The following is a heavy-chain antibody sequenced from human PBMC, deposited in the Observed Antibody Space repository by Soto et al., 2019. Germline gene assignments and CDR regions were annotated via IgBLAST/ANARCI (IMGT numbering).Heavy chain of an antibody. D-gene: IGHD5-12*01. CDR3: VKARGGIFATIVGEYFQH. CDR1: GFTFSSYS. CDR2: ISTNGDST. Sequence: GGSLRLSCSASGFTFSSYSMHWVRQAPGKGLEYVSAISTNGDSTYYPDSVKGRFTISRDNSKNTLYLQVSSLRPEDAAVYYCVKARGGIFATIVGEYFQHWGQGTLVTVSS. V-gene: IGHV3-64D*06. J-gene: IGHJ1*01.